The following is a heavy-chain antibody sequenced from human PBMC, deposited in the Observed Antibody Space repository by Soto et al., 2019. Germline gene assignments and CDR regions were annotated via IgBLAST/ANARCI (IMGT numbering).Heavy chain of an antibody. V-gene: IGHV3-74*03. CDR2: IKPDGSRT. CDR1: GFTFSSYW. Sequence: PGGSLRLSCAAYGFTFSSYWMHWVRQAPGEGLVWVSYIKPDGSRTKDADSVKGRFTISRDNARNTLYLRMNSLRAEDTAVYYCARDNNWSYDSWGRGTLVTVSS. D-gene: IGHD1-1*01. CDR3: ARDNNWSYDS. J-gene: IGHJ4*02.